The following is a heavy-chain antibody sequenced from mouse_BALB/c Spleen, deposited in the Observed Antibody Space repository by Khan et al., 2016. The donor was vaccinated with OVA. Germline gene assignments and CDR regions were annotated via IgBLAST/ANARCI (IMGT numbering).Heavy chain of an antibody. Sequence: VQLQESGPGLVAPSQNLSIICTVSGFSLTDYGVSWIRQPPGKGLEWLGVIWGGGTTYYNSALKSRLIISKDNSKSQVFLKMNSLQTDDTAMYYCAKGVWSYYFALDYWGQGTSVTVSS. D-gene: IGHD2-10*02. CDR2: IWGGGTT. V-gene: IGHV2-6-5*01. CDR3: AKGVWSYYFALDY. CDR1: GFSLTDYG. J-gene: IGHJ4*01.